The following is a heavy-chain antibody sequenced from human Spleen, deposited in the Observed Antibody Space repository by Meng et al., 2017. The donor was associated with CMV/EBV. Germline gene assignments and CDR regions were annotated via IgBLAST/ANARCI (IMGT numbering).Heavy chain of an antibody. D-gene: IGHD1-26*01. Sequence: SETLSLTCTVSGGSISTYYWYWIRQPPGKGLEWIGYVYYSGTTNYNPSLKTRVTISVDTSKNQFSLKLSSVTAADTAVYYCARGLGGSYGWFDPWGQGTLVTAPQ. CDR1: GGSISTYY. V-gene: IGHV4-59*01. CDR2: VYYSGTT. CDR3: ARGLGGSYGWFDP. J-gene: IGHJ5*02.